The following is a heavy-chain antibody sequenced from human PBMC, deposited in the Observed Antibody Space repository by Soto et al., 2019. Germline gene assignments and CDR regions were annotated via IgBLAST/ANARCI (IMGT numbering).Heavy chain of an antibody. CDR1: GGSISSSSYY. CDR3: ARHLRGQGIMVYATLFDY. V-gene: IGHV4-39*01. CDR2: IYYSGST. Sequence: KTSETLSLTCTVSGGSISSSSYYWGWIRQPPGKGLEWIGSIYYSGSTYYNPSLKSRVTISVDTSKNQFSLKLSSVTAADTAVYYCARHLRGQGIMVYATLFDYWGQGTLVTVSS. D-gene: IGHD2-8*01. J-gene: IGHJ4*02.